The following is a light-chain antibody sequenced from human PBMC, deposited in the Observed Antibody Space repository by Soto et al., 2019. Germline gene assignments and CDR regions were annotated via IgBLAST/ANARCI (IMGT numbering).Light chain of an antibody. V-gene: IGLV2-8*01. CDR3: KSYAGSNTYV. CDR1: KSDIGVYDF. Sequence: QSALTQPPSASGSPGQSVTISCTGTKSDIGVYDFVSWYQHHPGKAPRLIIYEVVQRPSWVPDRFSGSKSGNTASLTVSGLQAAYEADYFCKSYAGSNTYVFGSGTKVTVL. J-gene: IGLJ1*01. CDR2: EVV.